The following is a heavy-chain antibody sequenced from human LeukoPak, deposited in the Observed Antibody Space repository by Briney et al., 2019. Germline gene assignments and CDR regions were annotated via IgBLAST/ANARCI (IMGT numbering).Heavy chain of an antibody. CDR2: ISAYNGNT. D-gene: IGHD5-18*01. J-gene: IGHJ4*02. CDR1: GYTFTSYG. V-gene: IGHV1-18*01. Sequence: ASVKVSCKASGYTFTSYGISWVRQAPGQGLEWMGWISAYNGNTNYAQKLQGRVTMTTDTSTSTAYMELRSLRSDDTAVYYCARGGYSYRATWVIWYYFDYWGQGTLVTVSS. CDR3: ARGGYSYRATWVIWYYFDY.